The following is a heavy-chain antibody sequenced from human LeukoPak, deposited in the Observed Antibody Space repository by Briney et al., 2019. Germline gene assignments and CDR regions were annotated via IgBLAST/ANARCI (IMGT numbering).Heavy chain of an antibody. D-gene: IGHD3-16*01. J-gene: IGHJ4*02. Sequence: PSETLSLTCTVSGGSISNDYWNWVRQPPGKGLEWIGHVYYSGSTDYNPSLKSRVTISVDTSKNQFSLKLSSVTAADTAVYYCARRRSGDSHFDYWGQGTLVTVSS. CDR2: VYYSGST. CDR3: ARRRSGDSHFDY. V-gene: IGHV4-59*08. CDR1: GGSISNDY.